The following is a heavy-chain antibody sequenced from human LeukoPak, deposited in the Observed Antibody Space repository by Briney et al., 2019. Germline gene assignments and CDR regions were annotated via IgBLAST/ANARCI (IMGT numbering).Heavy chain of an antibody. J-gene: IGHJ5*02. CDR2: IIPFLDTT. CDR3: ARAQAGNYDWPLDL. D-gene: IGHD5-12*01. Sequence: ASVKVSCKASGGTFSKYALSWVRQAPGQGLEWMGAIIPFLDTTNYPPKFQDRVTITTDESTSTAYMDLSSLRSDDTAVYYCARAQAGNYDWPLDLWGQGTLVTVSS. CDR1: GGTFSKYA. V-gene: IGHV1-69*05.